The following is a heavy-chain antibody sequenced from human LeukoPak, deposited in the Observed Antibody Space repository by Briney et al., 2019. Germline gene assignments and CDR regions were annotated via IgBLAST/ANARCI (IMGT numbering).Heavy chain of an antibody. CDR1: GFTFNTYG. V-gene: IGHV3-33*06. D-gene: IGHD1-26*01. CDR3: AKSNSESQTTVGN. J-gene: IGHJ4*02. CDR2: IWSDGTHK. Sequence: GRSLRLSCAASGFTFNTYGMHWVRQAPGKGLEWVAVIWSDGTHKYYSDSVKGRFTTSRDNSKNTLYLEMNSLRVEDTAVYYCAKSNSESQTTVGNWGQGTLVTVSS.